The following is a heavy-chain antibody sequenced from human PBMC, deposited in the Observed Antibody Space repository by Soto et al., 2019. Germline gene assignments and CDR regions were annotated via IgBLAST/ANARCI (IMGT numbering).Heavy chain of an antibody. J-gene: IGHJ4*02. Sequence: QVQLVESGGGVVQPGRSLRLSCASSGFTFSSYGMHWVRQAPGKGLEWVAVIWYDGSNKYYADSVKGRFTISRDNSKNPLYLQMICLRAEDTAVYYCARDSFVHSGGYGDYGDYWGQGTLVTVSS. D-gene: IGHD4-17*01. CDR2: IWYDGSNK. V-gene: IGHV3-33*01. CDR3: ARDSFVHSGGYGDYGDY. CDR1: GFTFSSYG.